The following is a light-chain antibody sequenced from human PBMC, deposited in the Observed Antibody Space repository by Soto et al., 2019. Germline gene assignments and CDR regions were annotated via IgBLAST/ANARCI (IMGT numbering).Light chain of an antibody. CDR2: GAS. CDR1: QSIRYS. Sequence: DLQLTQSPSSLSASVGDRVTITCRASQSIRYSLNWYQQRPGEAPKVLIYGASNLQSGVPPRFSGSGSGTDFALTISSLQPEDFATYYCHQTAGSLTWTFGQGTRVEAK. CDR3: HQTAGSLTWT. V-gene: IGKV1-39*01. J-gene: IGKJ1*01.